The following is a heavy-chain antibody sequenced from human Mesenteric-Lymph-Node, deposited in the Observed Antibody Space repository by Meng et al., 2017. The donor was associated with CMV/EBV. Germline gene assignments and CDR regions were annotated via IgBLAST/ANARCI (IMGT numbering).Heavy chain of an antibody. CDR1: GGSFSGNY. CDR3: ARDRITIFGVVIGREDYYGMDV. V-gene: IGHV4-34*01. CDR2: INHSGST. J-gene: IGHJ6*02. D-gene: IGHD3-3*01. Sequence: SETLSLTCAVYGGSFSGNYWSWIRQPPGKRLGWIGEINHSGSTNYNPSLKSRVTISVDKSKNQFSLKLSSVTAADTAVYYCARDRITIFGVVIGREDYYGMDVWGQGTTVTVSS.